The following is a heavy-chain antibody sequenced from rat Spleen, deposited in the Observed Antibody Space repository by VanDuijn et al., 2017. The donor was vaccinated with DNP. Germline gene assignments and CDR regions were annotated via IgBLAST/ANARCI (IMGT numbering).Heavy chain of an antibody. J-gene: IGHJ2*01. V-gene: IGHV5S13*01. Sequence: EVQLVESGGGLVQPGRSLKLSCVASGFSFRDYDMAWVRQAPSKGLEWVACMSPTTRSSYYRDSVKGRFMISRDDTKNTLSLQMNSLRSEDTATYYCARLTSGMTAYYFPYWGQGVMVTVSS. CDR2: MSPTTRSS. CDR3: ARLTSGMTAYYFPY. CDR1: GFSFRDYD. D-gene: IGHD1-7*01.